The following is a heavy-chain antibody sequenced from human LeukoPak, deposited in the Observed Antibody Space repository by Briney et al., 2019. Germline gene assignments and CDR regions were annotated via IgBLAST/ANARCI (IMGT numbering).Heavy chain of an antibody. V-gene: IGHV6-1*01. CDR1: GDSVSINSAT. Sequence: SQTLSLTCAISGDSVSINSATWNWIRQSPSRGLEWLGRTYYRSKWYNDYAVSVKSRITINPDTSKNQFSLQLNSVTPEDTAVYYCARDRLVRGVIPNWSDPWGQGTLVTVSS. J-gene: IGHJ5*02. CDR3: ARDRLVRGVIPNWSDP. D-gene: IGHD3-10*01. CDR2: TYYRSKWYN.